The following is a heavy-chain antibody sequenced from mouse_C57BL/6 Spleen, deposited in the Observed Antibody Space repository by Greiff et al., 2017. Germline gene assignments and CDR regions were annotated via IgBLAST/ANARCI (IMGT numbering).Heavy chain of an antibody. Sequence: QVQLKESGAELAKPGASVKLSCKASGYTFTSYWMHWVQQRPGQGLEWIGYINPSSGYTKYNQKFKDKATLTADKSSSTAYMQLSSLTYEDSAVYYCAREVITTVRDYAMDYWGQGTSVTVSS. CDR3: AREVITTVRDYAMDY. CDR2: INPSSGYT. CDR1: GYTFTSYW. J-gene: IGHJ4*01. D-gene: IGHD1-1*01. V-gene: IGHV1-7*01.